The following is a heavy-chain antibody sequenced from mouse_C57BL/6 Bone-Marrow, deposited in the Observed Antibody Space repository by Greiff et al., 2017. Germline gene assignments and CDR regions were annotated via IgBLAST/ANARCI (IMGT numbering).Heavy chain of an antibody. J-gene: IGHJ3*01. CDR3: TKGLTTFAY. CDR2: IDPENGGT. CDR1: GFNIKDDY. V-gene: IGHV14-4*01. D-gene: IGHD1-1*01. Sequence: VQLQQSGAELVRPGASVKMSCTASGFNIKDDYMHWVKQRPEQGLEWIGWIDPENGGTEYDSKFQGKDTITADTTSNTAYLQLSSLTSEDSSVYCCTKGLTTFAYWGQGTMLTVSA.